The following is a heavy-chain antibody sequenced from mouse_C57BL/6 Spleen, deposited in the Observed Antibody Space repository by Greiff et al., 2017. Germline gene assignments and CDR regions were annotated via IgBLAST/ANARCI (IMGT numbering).Heavy chain of an antibody. CDR2: IHPNSGST. V-gene: IGHV1-64*01. D-gene: IGHD3-3*01. Sequence: QVQLQQPGAELVKPGASVKLSCKASGYTFTSYWMPWVKQRPGQGLEWIGMIHPNSGSTNYNEKFKSKAPLTVYKSSSTAYMQLSSLTSEDSAVYYCASDGQDAMDYWGQGTSVTVSS. CDR1: GYTFTSYW. CDR3: ASDGQDAMDY. J-gene: IGHJ4*01.